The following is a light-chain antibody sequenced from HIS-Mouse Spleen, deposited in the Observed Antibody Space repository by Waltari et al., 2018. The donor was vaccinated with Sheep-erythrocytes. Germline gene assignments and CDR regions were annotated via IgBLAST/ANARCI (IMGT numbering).Light chain of an antibody. CDR1: QSISSY. CDR2: AAS. J-gene: IGKJ3*01. V-gene: IGKV1-39*01. Sequence: DIQMTQSPSSLSASVGDRVTITCRASQSISSYLNWYQQKPGKAPKLLFYAASSLQSGGPSRFSGSGSGTDFTLTISSLQPEDFATYYCQQSYSTPQFTFGPGTKVDIK. CDR3: QQSYSTPQFT.